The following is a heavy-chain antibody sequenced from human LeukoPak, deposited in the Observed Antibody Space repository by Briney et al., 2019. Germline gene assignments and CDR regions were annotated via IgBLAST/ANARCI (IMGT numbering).Heavy chain of an antibody. V-gene: IGHV3-49*03. CDR2: IRSKTFGGTT. CDR3: TRYSGRTDY. CDR1: GFTFGTYA. Sequence: GGSLRLSCTSSGFTFGTYAVSWFRQAPGKGLEWVAFIRSKTFGGTTEYAASVKGRFTISRDDSKSIAYLQKNSLKTEDTAVYYCTRYSGRTDYWGQGTLVSVSS. J-gene: IGHJ4*02. D-gene: IGHD5-18*01.